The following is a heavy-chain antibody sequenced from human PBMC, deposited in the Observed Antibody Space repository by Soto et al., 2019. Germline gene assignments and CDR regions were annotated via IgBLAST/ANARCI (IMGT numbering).Heavy chain of an antibody. CDR1: GFTVSTYG. CDR3: TGEVASGY. CDR2: ISRDGGTK. Sequence: QVQLVESGGGVVQPGRSLRLSCAVSGFTVSTYGMHWVRQAPGKGLEWVAVISRDGGTKYYADSVKGRFTISRDNSRNTLILEMNSLRGDDVAVYYCTGEVASGYWGQGTLVTVSS. V-gene: IGHV3-30*03. D-gene: IGHD2-8*02. J-gene: IGHJ4*02.